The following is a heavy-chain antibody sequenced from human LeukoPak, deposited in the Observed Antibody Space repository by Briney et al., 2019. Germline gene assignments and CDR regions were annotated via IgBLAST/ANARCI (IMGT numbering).Heavy chain of an antibody. J-gene: IGHJ4*02. D-gene: IGHD6-19*01. CDR3: ASAVGPFDN. CDR2: IWYDGSNK. V-gene: IGHV3-33*01. CDR1: GFAFSSHG. Sequence: GRSLTLSCEASGFAFSSHGMHWVRQAPGKGLEWVAVIWYDGSNKYYADSVRGRFTISRDNSENILYLRMNSLRVEDTAVYYCASAVGPFDNWGQGTLVTVSS.